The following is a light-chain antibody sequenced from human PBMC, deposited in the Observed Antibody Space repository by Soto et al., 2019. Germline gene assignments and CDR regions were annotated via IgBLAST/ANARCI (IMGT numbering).Light chain of an antibody. CDR1: SCNIRNNY. J-gene: IGLJ1*01. Sequence: QSVLTQPPSVSAAPRQKVTISCSGSSCNIRNNYVSWYQQLPGTAPKLLIYDNNKRPSGIPDRFSGSKSGTSATLGITGLQTGDEADYYCGTWDSSLSAYVFGTGTKLTVL. V-gene: IGLV1-51*01. CDR3: GTWDSSLSAYV. CDR2: DNN.